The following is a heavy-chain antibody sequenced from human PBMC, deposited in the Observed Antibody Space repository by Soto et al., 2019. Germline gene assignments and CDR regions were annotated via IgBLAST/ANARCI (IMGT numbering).Heavy chain of an antibody. Sequence: QPGGSLRLSCAASGFTFSTYAMTWVRQAPGKGLEWVSAISGSGGSTYYADAVKGRFTLSRDNSKNTLYLQMNSLRAADTVVYHCAKDRVAVYVWGQGITVTVSS. D-gene: IGHD2-15*01. CDR2: ISGSGGST. V-gene: IGHV3-23*01. CDR1: GFTFSTYA. CDR3: AKDRVAVYV. J-gene: IGHJ6*02.